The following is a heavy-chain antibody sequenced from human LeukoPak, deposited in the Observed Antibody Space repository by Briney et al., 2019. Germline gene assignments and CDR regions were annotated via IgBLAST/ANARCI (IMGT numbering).Heavy chain of an antibody. V-gene: IGHV3-48*04. CDR2: ISSSSSTI. CDR1: GFTFSSYS. CDR3: ARERMYYYGSGSSTYHYYMDV. J-gene: IGHJ6*03. D-gene: IGHD3-10*01. Sequence: TGGSLRLSCAASGFTFSSYSMNWVRQAPGKGLEWVSYISSSSSTIYYADSVKGRFTISRDNAKNSLYLQMNSLRAEDTAVYYCARERMYYYGSGSSTYHYYMDVWGKGTTVTVSS.